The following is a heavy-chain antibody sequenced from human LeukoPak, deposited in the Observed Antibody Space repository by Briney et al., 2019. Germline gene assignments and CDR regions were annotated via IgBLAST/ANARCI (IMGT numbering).Heavy chain of an antibody. CDR3: ARVGFLEWFPLD. CDR1: GGSISSGSYY. V-gene: IGHV4-61*10. J-gene: IGHJ4*02. Sequence: PSQTLSLTCTVSGGSISSGSYYWSWLRQPAGKGLEWIGYIYYSGSTNYNPSLKSRVTISVDTSKNQFSLKLSSVTAADTAVYYCARVGFLEWFPLDWGQGTLVTVSS. D-gene: IGHD3-3*01. CDR2: IYYSGST.